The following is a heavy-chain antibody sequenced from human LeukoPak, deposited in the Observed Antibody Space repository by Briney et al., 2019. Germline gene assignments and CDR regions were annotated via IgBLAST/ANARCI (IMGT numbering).Heavy chain of an antibody. CDR3: ARARREGYYDSSGYRP. D-gene: IGHD3-22*01. CDR1: GYTFTGYY. V-gene: IGHV1-2*02. CDR2: INPNSGGT. Sequence: GASVKVSCKASGYTFTGYYMHWVRQAPGQGLEWMGWINPNSGGTNYAQKFQGRVTMTRDTSISTAYMELSRLRSDDTAVYYCARARREGYYDSSGYRPWGQGTLVTVSS. J-gene: IGHJ5*02.